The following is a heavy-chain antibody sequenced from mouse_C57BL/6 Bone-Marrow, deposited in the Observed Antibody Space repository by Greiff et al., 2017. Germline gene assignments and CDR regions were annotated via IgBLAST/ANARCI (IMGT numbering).Heavy chain of an antibody. CDR1: GFTFSSYT. CDR2: ISGGGGNT. Sequence: EVQVVESGGGLVKPGGSLKLSCAASGFTFSSYTMSWVRQTPEKRLEWVATISGGGGNTYYPDSVKGRFTISRDNAKNTLYLQMGSLRSEDTALXYCARGYYYGSSLYFDYWGQGTTLTVSS. J-gene: IGHJ2*01. CDR3: ARGYYYGSSLYFDY. D-gene: IGHD1-1*01. V-gene: IGHV5-9*01.